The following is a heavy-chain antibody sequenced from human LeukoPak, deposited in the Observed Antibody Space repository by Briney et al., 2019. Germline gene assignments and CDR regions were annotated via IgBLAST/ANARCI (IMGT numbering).Heavy chain of an antibody. D-gene: IGHD2-15*01. V-gene: IGHV1-46*01. CDR3: ARCSGGSCYSDNWFDP. J-gene: IGHJ5*02. CDR2: INPSGGST. Sequence: VSVKVSCKASGYTFTSYYMHWVRQAPGQGLEWMGIINPSGGSTSYAQKFQGRVTMTRDTSTSTVYMELSSLRSEDTAVYYCARCSGGSCYSDNWFDPWGQGTLVTVSS. CDR1: GYTFTSYY.